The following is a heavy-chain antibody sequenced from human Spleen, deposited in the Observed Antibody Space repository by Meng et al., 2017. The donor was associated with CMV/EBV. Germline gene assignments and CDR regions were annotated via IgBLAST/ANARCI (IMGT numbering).Heavy chain of an antibody. Sequence: SETLSLTCAVYGGSFSGYYWSWIRQPPGKGLEWIGEMNHSGSTNYSPSLKSRVTISVDTSKNQFSLKLSSVTAADTAVYYCARGGRYSYGSGIHFDYWGQGTLVTVSS. D-gene: IGHD3-10*01. CDR2: MNHSGST. V-gene: IGHV4-34*01. CDR3: ARGGRYSYGSGIHFDY. J-gene: IGHJ4*02. CDR1: GGSFSGYY.